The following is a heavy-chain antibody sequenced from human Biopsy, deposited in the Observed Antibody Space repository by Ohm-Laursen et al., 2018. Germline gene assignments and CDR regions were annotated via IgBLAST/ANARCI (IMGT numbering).Heavy chain of an antibody. CDR1: GFTFSGFS. Sequence: SLRLSCAASGFTFSGFSMNWVRQAPGKGLEWVSSISASGNHIYYTDSVKGRFTVSRDNAQNSMYLQMNSLRADDTAVYYCATDDYSGDSAYWGQGTLVTVSS. J-gene: IGHJ4*02. CDR2: ISASGNHI. CDR3: ATDDYSGDSAY. D-gene: IGHD4-23*01. V-gene: IGHV3-21*01.